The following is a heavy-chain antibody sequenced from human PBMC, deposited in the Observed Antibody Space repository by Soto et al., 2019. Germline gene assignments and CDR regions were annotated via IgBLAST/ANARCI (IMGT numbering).Heavy chain of an antibody. D-gene: IGHD6-13*01. Sequence: QVQLVESGGGVVQSGRSLRLSCAASGFTFSTSGMHWIRQAPGKGLEWVAMISHDGGATYYVDSVKGRFTISRDTDKNTLQLQMDSLRPEDTATYYCAKDWGSSGWYNWFDPWGQGPLVTVSS. J-gene: IGHJ5*02. V-gene: IGHV3-30*18. CDR2: ISHDGGAT. CDR1: GFTFSTSG. CDR3: AKDWGSSGWYNWFDP.